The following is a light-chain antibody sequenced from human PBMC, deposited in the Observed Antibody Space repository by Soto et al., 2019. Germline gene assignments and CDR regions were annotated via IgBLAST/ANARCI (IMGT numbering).Light chain of an antibody. Sequence: QSALTQPAAVSGSPGQSITISCTGTSSDVGGYKYVSWFQQHPGKAPKLMIYEVSNRPSGVSNRFSGSRSGNTASLTISGLQSEDEAEYYCNSYTNNNTFVFGTGTKLTVL. CDR1: SSDVGGYKY. V-gene: IGLV2-14*01. CDR2: EVS. J-gene: IGLJ1*01. CDR3: NSYTNNNTFV.